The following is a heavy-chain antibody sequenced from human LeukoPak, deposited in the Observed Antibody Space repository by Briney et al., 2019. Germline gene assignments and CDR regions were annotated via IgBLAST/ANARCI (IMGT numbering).Heavy chain of an antibody. CDR2: IKQDGSET. J-gene: IGHJ4*02. Sequence: GGSLRLSCAASGFTFSTSWMDWVRQAPGKGLEWVANIKQDGSETYYVDYAKGRFTISRDNAKNSLYLQMDSLRVDDTAIYYCAKSLDYWGQGTLVTVSS. CDR3: AKSLDY. V-gene: IGHV3-7*01. CDR1: GFTFSTSW.